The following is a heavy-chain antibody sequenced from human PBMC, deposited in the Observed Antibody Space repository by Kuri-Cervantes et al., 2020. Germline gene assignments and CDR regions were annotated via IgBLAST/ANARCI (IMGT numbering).Heavy chain of an antibody. CDR2: ISWSSGII. Sequence: LSLTCAASGFTFDDYAMHWVRQAPGKGLEWVSGISWSSGIIGYADSVKGRFTISRDNAKTSLFLQMNSLRPEDTAFYYCAKDLYYDSSGYYHYWGQGTLVTVSS. CDR3: AKDLYYDSSGYYHY. V-gene: IGHV3-9*01. D-gene: IGHD3-22*01. CDR1: GFTFDDYA. J-gene: IGHJ4*02.